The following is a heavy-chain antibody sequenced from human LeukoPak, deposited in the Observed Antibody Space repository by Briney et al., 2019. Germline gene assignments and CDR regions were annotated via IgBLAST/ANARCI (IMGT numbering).Heavy chain of an antibody. Sequence: GGSLRLSCAASGFSFSIYWMSWVRRAPGKGLEWVANIAEDGSEKYYVDSVRGRFTISRDNAKNSLYLQMNGLRVEDTAVYYCVRDGYKGGGFDYWGQGTLVPVSS. CDR2: IAEDGSEK. V-gene: IGHV3-7*01. J-gene: IGHJ4*02. CDR1: GFSFSIYW. D-gene: IGHD5-24*01. CDR3: VRDGYKGGGFDY.